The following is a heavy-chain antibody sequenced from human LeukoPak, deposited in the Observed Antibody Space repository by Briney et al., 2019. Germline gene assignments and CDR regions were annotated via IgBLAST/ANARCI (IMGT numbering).Heavy chain of an antibody. V-gene: IGHV3-23*01. CDR3: AKAKTQAMVLPGNY. D-gene: IGHD5-18*01. CDR2: ISGSGDTT. J-gene: IGHJ4*02. CDR1: GFTFSNYA. Sequence: TGGSLRLSCAASGFTFSNYAMNWVRQAPGKGLEWVSTISGSGDTTYYADSVKGRFTISRDNSKNTLYLQMNVLRAEDTAVYYCAKAKTQAMVLPGNYWGQGTPVTVSS.